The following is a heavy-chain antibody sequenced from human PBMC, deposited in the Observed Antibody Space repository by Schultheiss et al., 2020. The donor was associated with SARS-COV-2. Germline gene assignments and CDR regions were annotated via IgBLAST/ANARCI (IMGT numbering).Heavy chain of an antibody. CDR2: IDWDDDK. CDR1: GGSISSGDYY. Sequence: TLSLTCTVSGGSISSGDYYWSWIRQPPGKALEWLARIDWDDDKYYSTSLKTRLTISKDTSKNQVVLTMTNMDPVDTATYYCARASAITGLPFDYWGQGTLVTVAS. J-gene: IGHJ4*02. D-gene: IGHD1-20*01. CDR3: ARASAITGLPFDY. V-gene: IGHV2-70*11.